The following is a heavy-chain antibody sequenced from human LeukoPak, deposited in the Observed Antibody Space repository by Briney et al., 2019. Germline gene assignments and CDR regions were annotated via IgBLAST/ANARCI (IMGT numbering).Heavy chain of an antibody. J-gene: IGHJ6*03. CDR3: ARWGLVAPGTYYYYYMDV. CDR1: GYTFTNYG. D-gene: IGHD2-2*01. CDR2: INAYNGDT. V-gene: IGHV1-18*01. Sequence: AASVKVSCKASGYTFTNYGVSCVRQDPGQGLEGVGWINAYNGDTHYTQNLQGRLNMTTDTSTSTAFMELRSLRPDDTAVYYCARWGLVAPGTYYYYYMDVWGRGTTVTVSS.